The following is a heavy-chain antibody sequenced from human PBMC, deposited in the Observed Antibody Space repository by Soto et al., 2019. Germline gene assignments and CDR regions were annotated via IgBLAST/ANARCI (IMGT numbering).Heavy chain of an antibody. CDR1: GFTFRSYA. CDR2: ISGSGGST. CDR3: AKLSSSWYGSGMDV. D-gene: IGHD6-13*01. V-gene: IGHV3-23*01. Sequence: EVQLLESGGGLVQPGGSLRLSCAASGFTFRSYAMSLVRQAPGPGLEWVSAISGSGGSTYYADSVKGRFTISRDNSKNTLSLQMNSLRAEDTAVYYCAKLSSSWYGSGMDVWGQGTTVTVSS. J-gene: IGHJ6*02.